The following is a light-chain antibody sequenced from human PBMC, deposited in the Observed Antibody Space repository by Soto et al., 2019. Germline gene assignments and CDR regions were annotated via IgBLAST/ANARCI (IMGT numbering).Light chain of an antibody. Sequence: QSVLTQPPSTSGTPGQRVTISCSGSSSNIGSNTVNWYQQLPGTAPKLLIYRNNQRPSGVPDRFSGSKSGTSASLAISGLQSEYEADYYCAAWDGSLKGYVFATGTKLTVL. CDR2: RNN. V-gene: IGLV1-44*01. J-gene: IGLJ1*01. CDR1: SSNIGSNT. CDR3: AAWDGSLKGYV.